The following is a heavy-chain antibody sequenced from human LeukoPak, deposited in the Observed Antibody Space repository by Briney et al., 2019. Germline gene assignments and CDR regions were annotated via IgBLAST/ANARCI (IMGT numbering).Heavy chain of an antibody. D-gene: IGHD3-10*01. J-gene: IGHJ4*02. Sequence: GGSLRLSCAASGFIVSSNYISWVRQAPGKGLEWGSIMYSAGSTYYADSVRGRFTISRDSSKNTVSLQMNSLRVEDTAVYYCASGGTGARKYYSDPFHYWGQGTLVTVSS. CDR3: ASGGTGARKYYSDPFHY. V-gene: IGHV3-53*01. CDR1: GFIVSSNY. CDR2: MYSAGST.